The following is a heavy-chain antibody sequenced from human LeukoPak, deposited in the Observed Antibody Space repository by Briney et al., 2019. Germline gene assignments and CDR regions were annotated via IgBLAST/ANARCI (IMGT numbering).Heavy chain of an antibody. CDR2: INHSGST. D-gene: IGHD3-10*01. V-gene: IGHV4-34*01. Sequence: KPSETLSLTCAVYGGSFSGYYWSWIRQPPGKGLEWIGEINHSGSTNYNPSLKSRVTISVDTSKNQFSLKLSSVTAADTAVYYCAREMVRGVISSAGSDYWGQGTLVTVSS. CDR1: GGSFSGYY. CDR3: AREMVRGVISSAGSDY. J-gene: IGHJ4*02.